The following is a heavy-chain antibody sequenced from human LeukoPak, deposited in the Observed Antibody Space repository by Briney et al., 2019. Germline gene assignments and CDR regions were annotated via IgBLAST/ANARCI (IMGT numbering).Heavy chain of an antibody. V-gene: IGHV3-15*01. J-gene: IGHJ6*03. Sequence: GGSLRPSCAASGFTFRNAWMSWVRQAPGRGLEWVGRIKSKTDGGTTDYAAPVKGRFTISRDDSKNTLYLQMNSLKTEDTAVYHCTREGGWELDDYYYYYYMDVWGKGTTVTISS. CDR2: IKSKTDGGTT. CDR1: GFTFRNAW. D-gene: IGHD1-26*01. CDR3: TREGGWELDDYYYYYYMDV.